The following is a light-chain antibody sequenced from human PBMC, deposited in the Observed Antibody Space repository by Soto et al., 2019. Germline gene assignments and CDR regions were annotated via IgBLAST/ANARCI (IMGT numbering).Light chain of an antibody. CDR3: QQYASSPRT. J-gene: IGKJ1*01. CDR1: QSIGTF. CDR2: TSF. Sequence: IQMTQSPSSLSASVGDRVSITCRASQSIGTFLNWYQQKPGEAPNLLIHTSFTLYSGVPSRFSGTGSGTDFTLTISRLEPEDSAVYYCQQYASSPRTFGQGTTVEIK. V-gene: IGKV1-39*01.